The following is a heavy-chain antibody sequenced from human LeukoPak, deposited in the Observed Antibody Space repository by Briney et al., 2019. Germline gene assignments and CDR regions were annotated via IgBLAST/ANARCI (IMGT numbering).Heavy chain of an antibody. Sequence: SETLSLTCTVSGGSISSSSYYWGWIRQPPGKGLEWIGSIYYSGSTYYNPSLKSRVTISVDTSKNQFSLKLSSVTAPDPAVYYRARPVGGEPRIPYFDYWGQGTLVTVSS. CDR3: ARPVGGEPRIPYFDY. V-gene: IGHV4-39*01. CDR2: IYYSGST. J-gene: IGHJ4*02. CDR1: GGSISSSSYY. D-gene: IGHD1-14*01.